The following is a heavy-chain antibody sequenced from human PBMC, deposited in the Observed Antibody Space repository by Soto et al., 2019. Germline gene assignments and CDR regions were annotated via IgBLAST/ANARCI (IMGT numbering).Heavy chain of an antibody. J-gene: IGHJ4*02. CDR1: GFTFSSYW. CDR2: IKQDGSEK. D-gene: IGHD3-10*01. V-gene: IGHV3-7*01. CDR3: ARVPYYGSGSPAGSCDY. Sequence: GGSLRLSCAASGFTFSSYWMSWVRQAPGKGLEWVANIKQDGSEKYYVDSVKGRFTISRDNAKNSLYLQMNSLRAEDTAVYYCARVPYYGSGSPAGSCDYWGQGTLVTVSS.